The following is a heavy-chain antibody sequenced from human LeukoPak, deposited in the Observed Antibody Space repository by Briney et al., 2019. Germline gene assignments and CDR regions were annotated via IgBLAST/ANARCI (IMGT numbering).Heavy chain of an antibody. CDR2: ISSSSSYI. CDR1: RFTFSIYS. D-gene: IGHD4-17*01. V-gene: IGHV3-21*01. Sequence: GGSLGLSCAASRFTFSIYSMNWVRQAPGKGLEWVSSISSSSSYIHYADSVKGRFTISRDNAKNSLYLQMNSLRAEDTAVYYCAREMVTTFAFDIWGQGTMVTVSS. CDR3: AREMVTTFAFDI. J-gene: IGHJ3*02.